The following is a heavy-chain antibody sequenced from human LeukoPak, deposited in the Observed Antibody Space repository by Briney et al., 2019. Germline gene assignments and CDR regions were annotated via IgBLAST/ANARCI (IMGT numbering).Heavy chain of an antibody. D-gene: IGHD4-17*01. V-gene: IGHV4-59*11. Sequence: PSETLSLTCTVSGGSISSHYWSWIRQPPGKGLEWIGYIYYSGSTNYNPSLKSRVTISVDTSKHQFSLKLSSVTAADTAVYYCARSLTTVTYGGRFDYWGQGTLVTVSS. CDR2: IYYSGST. CDR3: ARSLTTVTYGGRFDY. CDR1: GGSISSHY. J-gene: IGHJ4*02.